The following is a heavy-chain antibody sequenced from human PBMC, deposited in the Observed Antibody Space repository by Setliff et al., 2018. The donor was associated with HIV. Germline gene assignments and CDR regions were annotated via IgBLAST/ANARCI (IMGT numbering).Heavy chain of an antibody. CDR3: ARDSLPYSSGPLHYYYYMDV. Sequence: SVKVSCKASGGTFRSNAISWLRQAPGQGLEWMGGIIPIFHTPNYAQKFQGRVTITADESTSTAYMQLNSLTSEDTAVYYCARDSLPYSSGPLHYYYYMDVWGKGTTVTVSS. V-gene: IGHV1-69*13. CDR1: GGTFRSNA. J-gene: IGHJ6*03. CDR2: IIPIFHTP. D-gene: IGHD6-19*01.